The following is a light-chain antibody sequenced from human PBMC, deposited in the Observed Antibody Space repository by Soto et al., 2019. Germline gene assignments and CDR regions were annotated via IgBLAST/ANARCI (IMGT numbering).Light chain of an antibody. Sequence: DIPMTQSPSSLSASVGDRVTITCRASQSISSYVNWYQQKSGQAPKLLIYAASSLRSGVPSRFSGTGSGTDFTLTITSLQPEDFASYHCQQSYSTPPTFGQGTKLDIK. CDR2: AAS. CDR3: QQSYSTPPT. CDR1: QSISSY. J-gene: IGKJ2*01. V-gene: IGKV1-39*01.